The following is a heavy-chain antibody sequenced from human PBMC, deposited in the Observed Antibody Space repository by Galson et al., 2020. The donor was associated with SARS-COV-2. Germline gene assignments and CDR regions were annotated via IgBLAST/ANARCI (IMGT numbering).Heavy chain of an antibody. CDR3: ARDPASSGYYYVNWYFDL. D-gene: IGHD3-22*01. V-gene: IGHV3-11*01. CDR2: ISSSGSTI. J-gene: IGHJ2*01. Sequence: TGGSLRLSCAASGFTFSDYYMRWIRQAPGKGLEWVSYISSSGSTIYYADSVKGRFTISRDNAKHSLCLQMNSLRAEDTAVYYCARDPASSGYYYVNWYFDLWGRGTLVTVSS. CDR1: GFTFSDYY.